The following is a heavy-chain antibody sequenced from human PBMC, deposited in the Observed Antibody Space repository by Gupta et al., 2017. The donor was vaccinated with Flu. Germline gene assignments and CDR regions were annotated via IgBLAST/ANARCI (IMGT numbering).Heavy chain of an antibody. Sequence: GFIFSRYGMHWVRQAPGKGLEWVTVIWFDGSNKYYADSVKGRFTISRDNSKNTVYLQMNSLRPDDTAIYYCARGYRTSWGVFDYWGQGTLVTVSS. CDR3: ARGYRTSWGVFDY. CDR2: IWFDGSNK. V-gene: IGHV3-33*01. D-gene: IGHD6-6*01. CDR1: GFIFSRYG. J-gene: IGHJ4*02.